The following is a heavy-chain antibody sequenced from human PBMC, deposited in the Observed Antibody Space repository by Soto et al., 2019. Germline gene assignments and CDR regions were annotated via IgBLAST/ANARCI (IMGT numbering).Heavy chain of an antibody. J-gene: IGHJ4*02. Sequence: GGSLRLSCAASGFTFSSYGMHWVRQAPGKGLEWVAVKSYDGSNKYYADCVKGRFTISRENSKNTLYLQMNSLRAEDTAVYYCAKDRSSGWKYYFDYWGQGTLVTVSS. CDR1: GFTFSSYG. V-gene: IGHV3-30*18. D-gene: IGHD6-19*01. CDR3: AKDRSSGWKYYFDY. CDR2: KSYDGSNK.